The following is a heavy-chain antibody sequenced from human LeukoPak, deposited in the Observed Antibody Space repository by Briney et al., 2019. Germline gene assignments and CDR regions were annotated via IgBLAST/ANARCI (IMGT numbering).Heavy chain of an antibody. CDR3: AKASNSYDSSGYYGLVDY. CDR1: GFTFSSYA. CDR2: ISGSGGST. Sequence: GGSLRLSCAASGFTFSSYAMSWVRQAPGKGLEWVSDISGSGGSTYYADSVKGRFTISRDNSKNTLYLQMNSLRAEDTAVYYCAKASNSYDSSGYYGLVDYWGQGTLVTVSS. D-gene: IGHD3-22*01. V-gene: IGHV3-23*01. J-gene: IGHJ4*02.